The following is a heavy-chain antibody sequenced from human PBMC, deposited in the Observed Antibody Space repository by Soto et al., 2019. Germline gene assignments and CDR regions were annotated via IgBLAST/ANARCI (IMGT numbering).Heavy chain of an antibody. D-gene: IGHD6-13*01. CDR3: ATSYGNAWYTY. J-gene: IGHJ4*02. CDR1: GYSISSSNW. CDR2: IYYSGST. Sequence: SETLSLTCAVSGYSISSSNWWGWIRQPPGKGLEWIGYIYYSGSTYYNPSLKSRLTISVDRSKNQFTLQLTSVTVEDTAVYYYATSYGNAWYTYWGQGTQVTVSS. V-gene: IGHV4-28*01.